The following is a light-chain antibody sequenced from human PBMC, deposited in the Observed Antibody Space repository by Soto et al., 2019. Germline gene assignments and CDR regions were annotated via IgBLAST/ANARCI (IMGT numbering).Light chain of an antibody. Sequence: EIVLTQSPGTLSLSPGERATLSCRASQSVSTSYLAWYQQKPDQAPRLLIYGASSRATGIPDRFSGSGSGTDFTLTISRLEPEDFAVYYCQQYRGSPVTFGGGTKVEIK. CDR1: QSVSTSY. V-gene: IGKV3-20*01. CDR3: QQYRGSPVT. CDR2: GAS. J-gene: IGKJ4*01.